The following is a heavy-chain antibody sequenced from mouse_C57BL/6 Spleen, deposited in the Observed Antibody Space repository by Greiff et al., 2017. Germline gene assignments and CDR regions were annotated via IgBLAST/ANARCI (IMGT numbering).Heavy chain of an antibody. CDR2: IDPETGGT. Sequence: PLQQSGAELVRPGASVTLSCKASGYTFTDYEMHWVKQTPVHGLEWIGAIDPETGGTAYNQKFKGKAILTADKSSSTAYMELRSLTSEDSAFYYCTLGNYSNYYAMDYWGQGTSVTVSS. J-gene: IGHJ4*01. D-gene: IGHD2-5*01. V-gene: IGHV1-15*01. CDR3: TLGNYSNYYAMDY. CDR1: GYTFTDYE.